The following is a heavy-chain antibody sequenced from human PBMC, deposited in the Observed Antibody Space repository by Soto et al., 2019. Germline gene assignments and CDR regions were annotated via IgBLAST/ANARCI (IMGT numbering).Heavy chain of an antibody. J-gene: IGHJ6*02. CDR1: GGTFSSYA. CDR3: ARDPVYYGSGSYYNNYYGMDV. D-gene: IGHD3-10*01. CDR2: ISSSSSYI. V-gene: IGHV3-21*01. Sequence: SCKASGGTFSSYAISWVRQAPGKGLEWVSSISSSSSYIYYADSVKGRFTISRDNAKNSLYLQMNSLRAEDTAVYYCARDPVYYGSGSYYNNYYGMDVWGQGTKVTVSS.